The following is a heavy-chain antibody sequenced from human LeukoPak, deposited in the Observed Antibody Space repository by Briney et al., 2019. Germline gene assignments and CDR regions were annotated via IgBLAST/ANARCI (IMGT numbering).Heavy chain of an antibody. J-gene: IGHJ4*02. V-gene: IGHV4-34*01. CDR1: GGSFSGYY. CDR2: INHSGST. D-gene: IGHD6-19*01. Sequence: SETLSLTCAVYGGSFSGYYWSWIRQPPGKGLEWIGEINHSGSTNYNPSLKSRATISVDTSKNQFSLKLSSVTAADTAVYYCARGLEYSSGWYPRMDYWGQGTLVTVSS. CDR3: ARGLEYSSGWYPRMDY.